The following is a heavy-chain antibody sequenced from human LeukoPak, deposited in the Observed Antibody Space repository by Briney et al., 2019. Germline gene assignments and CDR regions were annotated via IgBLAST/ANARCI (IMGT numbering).Heavy chain of an antibody. V-gene: IGHV1-2*02. CDR1: GYTFTGYY. CDR3: ASDRGPAFDY. Sequence: RASVKVSCKASGYTFTGYYMHWVRQAPGQGLEWMGWINTNSGGTYYALKLQGRVTMTSDTSISTAYMKLSRLRSDDTAVYYCASDRGPAFDYWGQGTLVTVSS. J-gene: IGHJ4*02. D-gene: IGHD3-10*01. CDR2: INTNSGGT.